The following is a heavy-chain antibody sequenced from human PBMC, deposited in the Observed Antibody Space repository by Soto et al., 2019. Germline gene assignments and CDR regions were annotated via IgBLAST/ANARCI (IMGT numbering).Heavy chain of an antibody. CDR2: IYPGDSDT. J-gene: IGHJ5*02. V-gene: IGHV5-51*01. CDR3: ARGYCTTTICDPWFDP. CDR1: GDALTSYW. D-gene: IGHD2-2*01. Sequence: SLKISCTAVGDALTSYWIAWLRQTPGKGLEWMGIIYPGDSDTRYSPSFQGQVTISADKSVTTAYLQWTSLKASDTAMYYCARGYCTTTICDPWFDPWGQGTLVPVSS.